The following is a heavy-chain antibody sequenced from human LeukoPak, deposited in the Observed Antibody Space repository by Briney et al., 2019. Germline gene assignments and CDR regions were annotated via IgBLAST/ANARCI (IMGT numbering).Heavy chain of an antibody. V-gene: IGHV3-9*03. Sequence: GGSLRLSCAASGFTFDDYAMHWVRQAPGKGLEWVSGISWNSGSIGYADSVKGRFTISRDIAKNSLYLQMNSLRAEDMALYYCAKGYCSSTSCYPFDYWGQGTLVTVSS. J-gene: IGHJ4*02. CDR2: ISWNSGSI. CDR3: AKGYCSSTSCYPFDY. D-gene: IGHD2-2*01. CDR1: GFTFDDYA.